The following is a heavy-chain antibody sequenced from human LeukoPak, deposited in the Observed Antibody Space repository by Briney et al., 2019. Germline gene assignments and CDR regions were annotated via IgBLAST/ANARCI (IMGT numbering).Heavy chain of an antibody. J-gene: IGHJ4*02. Sequence: GGSLRLSCAVSGYPFISFALSWVRQAPGKGLEWVSSISRSTETTLYADSVKGRFTISRDNSKNTGFLQMNNLRAEDTAIYYCAKRAAVSGVVGPFDYWGQGTLVTVSS. V-gene: IGHV3-23*01. CDR1: GYPFISFA. D-gene: IGHD6-19*01. CDR3: AKRAAVSGVVGPFDY. CDR2: ISRSTETT.